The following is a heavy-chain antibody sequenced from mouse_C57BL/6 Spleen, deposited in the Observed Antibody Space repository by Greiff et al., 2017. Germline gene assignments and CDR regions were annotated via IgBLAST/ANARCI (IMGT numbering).Heavy chain of an antibody. D-gene: IGHD2-4*01. CDR2: ISSGGDYI. CDR3: TRVPYDYDGPFDY. V-gene: IGHV5-9-1*02. CDR1: GFTFSSYA. Sequence: EVMLVESGEGLVKPGGSLKLSCAASGFTFSSYAMSWVRQTPEKRLEWVAYISSGGDYIYYADTVKGRFTISRDNARNTLYLQMSSLKSEDTAMYYCTRVPYDYDGPFDYWGQGTTLTVSS. J-gene: IGHJ2*01.